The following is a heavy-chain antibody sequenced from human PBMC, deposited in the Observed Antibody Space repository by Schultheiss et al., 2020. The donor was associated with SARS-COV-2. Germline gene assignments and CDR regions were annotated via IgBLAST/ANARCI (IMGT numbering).Heavy chain of an antibody. CDR3: ARDGWGGATTFDY. Sequence: GGSLRLSCAASGFIFSNYAMHWVRQAPGKGLEWVAVISYDGNNKYYADSVKGRFTISRDNSKNTLYLQMNSLRAEDTAVYYCARDGWGGATTFDYWGQGTLVTVSS. V-gene: IGHV3-30*01. CDR2: ISYDGNNK. D-gene: IGHD1-26*01. CDR1: GFIFSNYA. J-gene: IGHJ4*02.